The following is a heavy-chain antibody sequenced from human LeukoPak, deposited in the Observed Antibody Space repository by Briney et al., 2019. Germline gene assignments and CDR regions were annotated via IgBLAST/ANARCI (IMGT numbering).Heavy chain of an antibody. CDR3: ARPRGDLWSGYDY. CDR1: GGSISRSSYY. J-gene: IGHJ4*02. CDR2: AYYSGST. D-gene: IGHD3-3*01. V-gene: IGHV4-39*01. Sequence: SETLSLTCSVSGGSISRSSYYWTWIRQSPGRGLEWIGNAYYSGSTLYNPSLKSRVTISVDTSKNQFSLRLTSVTAADTAVYYCARPRGDLWSGYDYWGQGVLVTVSP.